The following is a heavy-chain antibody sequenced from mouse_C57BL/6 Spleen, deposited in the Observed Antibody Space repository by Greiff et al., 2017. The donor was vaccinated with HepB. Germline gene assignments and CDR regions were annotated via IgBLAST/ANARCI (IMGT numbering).Heavy chain of an antibody. CDR2: IDPETGGT. V-gene: IGHV1-15*01. D-gene: IGHD2-1*01. CDR3: TRRGNDAMDY. Sequence: QVQLQQSGAALVRPGASVTLFSSASGYTFTDYEMLWVMQTPVHGLDWIGAIDPETGGTADNQKFKGKAILTADKSSSTAYMELRSLTSEDSAVYYCTRRGNDAMDYWGQGTSVTVSS. CDR1: GYTFTDYE. J-gene: IGHJ4*01.